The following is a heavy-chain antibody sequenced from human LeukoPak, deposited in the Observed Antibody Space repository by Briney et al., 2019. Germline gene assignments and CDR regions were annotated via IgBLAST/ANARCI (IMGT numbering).Heavy chain of an antibody. CDR3: ARALYDYVWGSSL. CDR2: ISYDGSNK. D-gene: IGHD3-16*01. J-gene: IGHJ4*02. Sequence: TGGSLRLSCAASGFTFSSYAMHWVRQAPGKGLEWVAVISYDGSNKYYAASVKGRFTISRDNSKNTLYLQMNSLRAEDTAVYYCARALYDYVWGSSLWGQGTLVTVSS. V-gene: IGHV3-30*03. CDR1: GFTFSSYA.